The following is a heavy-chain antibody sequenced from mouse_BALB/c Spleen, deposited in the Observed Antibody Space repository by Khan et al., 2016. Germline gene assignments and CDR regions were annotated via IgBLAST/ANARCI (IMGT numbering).Heavy chain of an antibody. CDR3: ARGVYYCSNYEYAMDD. Sequence: EVELVESGGDLVKPGGSLKLSCAASGFTFSNYGMSWVSQTPDKRLEWVATISSGGSYTYYPDSVQGRFTISSDNDKTTLYLPMSSLKSADTAMLYCARGVYYCSNYEYAMDDWVKVTSGTVSS. V-gene: IGHV5-6*01. D-gene: IGHD2-5*01. J-gene: IGHJ4*01. CDR2: ISSGGSYT. CDR1: GFTFSNYG.